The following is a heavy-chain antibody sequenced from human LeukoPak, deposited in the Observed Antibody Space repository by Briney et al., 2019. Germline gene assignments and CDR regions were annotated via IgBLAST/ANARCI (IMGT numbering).Heavy chain of an antibody. D-gene: IGHD4-23*01. Sequence: PSETLSLTCTVSGGSISSSGYSWTWIRQPPGKGLEWIGYIYHSGSTFYNPSLKSRVTISIDRSQNQFSLKLTSVTAADTAVYYCARGGSTTVVSFDYWGQGTLVTVS. CDR2: IYHSGST. CDR3: ARGGSTTVVSFDY. CDR1: GGSISSSGYS. V-gene: IGHV4-30-2*01. J-gene: IGHJ4*02.